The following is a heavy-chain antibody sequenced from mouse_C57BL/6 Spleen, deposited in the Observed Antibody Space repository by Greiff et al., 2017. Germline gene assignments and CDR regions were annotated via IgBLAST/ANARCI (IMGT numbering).Heavy chain of an antibody. Sequence: EVQLLESGGDLVKPGGSLKLSCAASGFTFSSYGMAWVRQTPDKRLEWVATISSGGSYTYYPDSVKGRFTISRDNAKNTLYLRMSSLKSEDTAMYYWANLGRGFAYWGQGTLVTVSA. J-gene: IGHJ3*01. CDR3: ANLGRGFAY. D-gene: IGHD4-1*01. CDR2: ISSGGSYT. V-gene: IGHV5-6*01. CDR1: GFTFSSYG.